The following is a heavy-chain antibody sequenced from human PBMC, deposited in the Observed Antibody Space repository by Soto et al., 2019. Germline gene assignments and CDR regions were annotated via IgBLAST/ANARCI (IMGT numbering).Heavy chain of an antibody. V-gene: IGHV3-21*06. D-gene: IGHD6-6*01. CDR3: ARDAGRASSSEGWFDP. J-gene: IGHJ5*02. CDR2: ISSYAAYI. CDR1: GFTFSRFT. Sequence: EVQLVESGGGLVKPGGSLRLSCAASGFTFSRFTMNWVRQAPGKGLEWVSAISSYAAYIYYADSVKGRFTISRDNARTSMYLQMNSLRVEDTAVYYCARDAGRASSSEGWFDPWGQGILVTVSS.